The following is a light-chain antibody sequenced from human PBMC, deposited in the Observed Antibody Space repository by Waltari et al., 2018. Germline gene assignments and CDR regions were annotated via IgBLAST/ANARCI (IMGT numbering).Light chain of an antibody. CDR1: TRDVASYDL. CDR2: EVF. V-gene: IGLV2-23*02. J-gene: IGLJ1*01. Sequence: QSALTQPASVSGPPGQSITIPCPGTTRDVASYDLVSWYQPPPGEAPKPLICEVFKRPPDISRRFSGSKSGSTASLTISGLQPEDEADYYCCSYAGRGTYVFGSGTKVTV. CDR3: CSYAGRGTYV.